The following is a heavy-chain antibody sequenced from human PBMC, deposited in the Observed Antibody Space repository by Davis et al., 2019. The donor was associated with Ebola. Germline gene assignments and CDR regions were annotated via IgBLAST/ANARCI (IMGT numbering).Heavy chain of an antibody. J-gene: IGHJ3*02. CDR1: GDSVSSNSAA. Sequence: SETLSLTCAISGDSVSSNSAAWNWIRQSPSRAPARLPTPYYTSKWYNDSAVSVKSRITITPDTSKNQFSLQLNSVTPEDTAVYYCARDQWNSSHHHTFDIWGQGTMVTVSS. D-gene: IGHD6-19*01. V-gene: IGHV6-1*01. CDR3: ARDQWNSSHHHTFDI. CDR2: PYYTSKWYN.